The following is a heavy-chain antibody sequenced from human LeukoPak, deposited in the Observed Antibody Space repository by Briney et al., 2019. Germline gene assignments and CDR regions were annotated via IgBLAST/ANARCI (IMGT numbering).Heavy chain of an antibody. D-gene: IGHD3-10*01. CDR2: IREDGSEK. V-gene: IGHV3-7*01. Sequence: TGGSLRLSCAASGFTFSNYWMSWVRQAPGKGLEWVANIREDGSEKYYVDSVKGQFTISRDNAKNSLFLQMDSLRAEDTAVYYCARDLAGHYYGSGSSFDYRGQGTLVTVS. CDR1: GFTFSNYW. J-gene: IGHJ4*02. CDR3: ARDLAGHYYGSGSSFDY.